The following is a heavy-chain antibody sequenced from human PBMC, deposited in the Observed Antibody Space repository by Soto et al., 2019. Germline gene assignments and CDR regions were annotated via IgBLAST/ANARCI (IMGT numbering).Heavy chain of an antibody. V-gene: IGHV4-4*02. CDR3: ARDVEVDQHSIGDWSGGAFDI. D-gene: IGHD2-21*02. CDR1: GGSISSSNW. J-gene: IGHJ3*02. Sequence: SETLSLTCAVSGGSISSSNWWSWVRQPPGEGLEGIGEIYHSWSTNYNPSLKSRVTISVDKSKNQFSLKLCSVTAADTAVYYCARDVEVDQHSIGDWSGGAFDIWGQGTMVTVSS. CDR2: IYHSWST.